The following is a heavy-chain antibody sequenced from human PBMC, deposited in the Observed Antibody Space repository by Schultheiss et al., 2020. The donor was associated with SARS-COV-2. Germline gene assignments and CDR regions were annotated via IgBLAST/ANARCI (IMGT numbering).Heavy chain of an antibody. D-gene: IGHD2-21*02. CDR2: IYTSGST. CDR3: ARDVTYYMDV. J-gene: IGHJ6*03. V-gene: IGHV4-38-2*02. CDR1: GYSISSGYY. Sequence: SETLSLTCDVSGYSISSGYYWGWIRQPPGKGLEWIGRIYTSGSTNYNPSLKSRVTMSVDTSKNQFSLKLSSVTAADTAVYYCARDVTYYMDVWGKGTTVTVAS.